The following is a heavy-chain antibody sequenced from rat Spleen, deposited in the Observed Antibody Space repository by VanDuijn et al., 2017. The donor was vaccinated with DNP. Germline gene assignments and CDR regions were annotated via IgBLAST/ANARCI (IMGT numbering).Heavy chain of an antibody. Sequence: EVQLVESGGGLVQPGRSLKLSCAASGFTFSDYYMAWVRQAPTEGLECVAYISYHGGSTYYGDSVKGRFTISRDNAKSTLYLQMDSMRSEDTATYYCARRYYSCYCDYWGQGVMVTVSS. CDR2: ISYHGGST. D-gene: IGHD1-1*01. CDR3: ARRYYSCYCDY. V-gene: IGHV5-7*01. CDR1: GFTFSDYY. J-gene: IGHJ2*01.